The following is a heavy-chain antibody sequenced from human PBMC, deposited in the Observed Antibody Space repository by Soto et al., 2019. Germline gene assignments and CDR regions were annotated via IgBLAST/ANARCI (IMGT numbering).Heavy chain of an antibody. D-gene: IGHD3-10*01. CDR3: ARAADVRGVIEYYYYGMDV. J-gene: IGHJ6*02. CDR1: GYTFTGYY. Sequence: GASVKVSCKASGYTFTGYYMHWVRQAPGQGLEWMGWINPNSGGTNYAQKFQGRVTMTRDTSISTAYMELSSLRSEDTAVYYCARAADVRGVIEYYYYGMDVWGQGTTVTVSS. CDR2: INPNSGGT. V-gene: IGHV1-2*02.